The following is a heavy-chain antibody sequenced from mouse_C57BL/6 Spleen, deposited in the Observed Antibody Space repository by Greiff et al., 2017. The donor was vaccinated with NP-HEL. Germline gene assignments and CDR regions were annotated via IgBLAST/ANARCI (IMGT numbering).Heavy chain of an antibody. CDR3: SRSPVVLHYYAMDY. V-gene: IGHV1-64*01. CDR2: IHPNSGST. J-gene: IGHJ4*01. D-gene: IGHD1-1*01. Sequence: VQLQQSGAELVKPGASVKLSCKASGYTFTSYWMHWVKQRPGQGLEWIGMIHPNSGSTNYNEKFKSKATLTVDKSSSTACMRLSSLTSEDSAVYYCSRSPVVLHYYAMDYWGQGTSVTVSS. CDR1: GYTFTSYW.